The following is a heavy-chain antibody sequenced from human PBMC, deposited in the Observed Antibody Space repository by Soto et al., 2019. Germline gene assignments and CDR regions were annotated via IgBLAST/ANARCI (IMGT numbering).Heavy chain of an antibody. CDR3: ARQQLWLNYYYYYGMDV. CDR2: IYYSGST. CDR1: GGSISSSSYY. J-gene: IGHJ6*02. Sequence: SETLSLTCTVSGGSISSSSYYWGWIRQPPGKGLEWIGSIYYSGSTNYNPSLKSRVTISVDTSKNQFSLKLSSVTAADTAVYYCARQQLWLNYYYYYGMDVWGQGTTVTVSS. D-gene: IGHD5-18*01. V-gene: IGHV4-39*07.